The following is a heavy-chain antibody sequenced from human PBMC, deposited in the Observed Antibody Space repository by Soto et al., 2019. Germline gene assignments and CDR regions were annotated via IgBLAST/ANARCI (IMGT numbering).Heavy chain of an antibody. CDR1: GGTFSSYA. J-gene: IGHJ5*02. CDR3: ATTRDLVVAANNWFDP. CDR2: IIPIFGTA. Sequence: QVQLVQSGAEVKKPGSSVKVSCKASGGTFSSYAISWVRQAPGQGLEWMGGIIPIFGTANYAQKFQGRVTITADESTSTADMELSSLRSEDTAVYYCATTRDLVVAANNWFDPWGQGTLVTVSS. D-gene: IGHD2-15*01. V-gene: IGHV1-69*01.